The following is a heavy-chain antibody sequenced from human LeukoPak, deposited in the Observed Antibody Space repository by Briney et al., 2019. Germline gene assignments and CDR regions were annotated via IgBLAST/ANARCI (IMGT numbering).Heavy chain of an antibody. D-gene: IGHD3-22*01. CDR1: GGSFSGYY. CDR3: ARATYDSSGYHY. Sequence: SETLSLTCAVYGGSFSGYYWSWIRQPPGKGLEWIGEINHSGSTNYNLSLKSRVTISVDTSKNQFSLKLSSVTAADTAVYYCARATYDSSGYHYWGQGTLVTVSS. CDR2: INHSGST. V-gene: IGHV4-34*01. J-gene: IGHJ4*02.